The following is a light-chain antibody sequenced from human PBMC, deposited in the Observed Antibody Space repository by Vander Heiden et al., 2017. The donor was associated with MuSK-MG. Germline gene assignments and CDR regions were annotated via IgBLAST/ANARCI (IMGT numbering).Light chain of an antibody. CDR3: QQYYSYPPLT. CDR2: AAA. Sequence: AIRTTQSPSSFSASTGDRVTITWRASQGISSYLAWYQQKPGKAPKLLIYAAATWKSGVPSRFSGSGSGTDFTLTISCLQSEDFATYYCQQYYSYPPLTFGGGTKVEIK. CDR1: QGISSY. V-gene: IGKV1-8*01. J-gene: IGKJ4*01.